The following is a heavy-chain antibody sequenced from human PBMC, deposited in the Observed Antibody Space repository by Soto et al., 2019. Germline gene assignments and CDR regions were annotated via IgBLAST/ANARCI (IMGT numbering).Heavy chain of an antibody. CDR1: GGTFSSYA. Sequence: GASVKVSCKASGGTFSSYAISWVRQAPGQGLEWMGGIIPIFGTANYAQKFQGRVTITADESTSTAYMELSSLRSEDTAVYYCAKDSDYGYCNDPHRHALDIWGQGTMVTVSS. CDR3: AKDSDYGYCNDPHRHALDI. D-gene: IGHD5-18*01. CDR2: IIPIFGTA. J-gene: IGHJ3*02. V-gene: IGHV1-69*13.